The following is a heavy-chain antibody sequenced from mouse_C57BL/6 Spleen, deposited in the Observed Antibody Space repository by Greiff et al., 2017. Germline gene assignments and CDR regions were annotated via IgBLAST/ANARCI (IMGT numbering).Heavy chain of an antibody. V-gene: IGHV14-2*01. Sequence: EVQLQQSGAELVKPGASVKLSCTASGFNIKDYYMHWVKQRTEQGLEWIGRIDPEDGETKYDPKFQGKATITADTSSNTAYLQLSSLTSEDTAVYYCARGYYDYPYFDYWGQGTTLTVSS. J-gene: IGHJ2*01. CDR3: ARGYYDYPYFDY. CDR1: GFNIKDYY. CDR2: IDPEDGET. D-gene: IGHD2-4*01.